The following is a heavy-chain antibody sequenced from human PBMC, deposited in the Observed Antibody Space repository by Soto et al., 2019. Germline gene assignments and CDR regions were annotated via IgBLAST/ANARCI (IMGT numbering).Heavy chain of an antibody. CDR1: GFTLSSHW. Sequence: EVQLVESGGGLVQPGGSLRLSCAASGFTLSSHWTSWVRQAPGKGLEWVANIKQDGGEKYYVDSVKGRFTISRDNAKNSLYLQMNSLRAEDTAVYYCARENTVTSDWYFDLWGRGTLVTVSS. D-gene: IGHD4-17*01. J-gene: IGHJ2*01. V-gene: IGHV3-7*01. CDR2: IKQDGGEK. CDR3: ARENTVTSDWYFDL.